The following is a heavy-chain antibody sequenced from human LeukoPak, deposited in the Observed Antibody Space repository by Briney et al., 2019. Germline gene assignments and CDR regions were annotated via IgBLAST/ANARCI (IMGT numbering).Heavy chain of an antibody. V-gene: IGHV3-23*01. CDR2: ISGSGGST. CDR3: AKDHADYGDYPCFDY. D-gene: IGHD4-17*01. J-gene: IGHJ4*02. CDR1: GFTFSSYA. Sequence: GGSLRLSCAASGFTFSSYAMSWVRQAPGKGLEWVSAISGSGGSTYYADSVKGRFTISRDNSKNTLYLQMNSLRAEDTAVYYCAKDHADYGDYPCFDYWGQGTLVTVSS.